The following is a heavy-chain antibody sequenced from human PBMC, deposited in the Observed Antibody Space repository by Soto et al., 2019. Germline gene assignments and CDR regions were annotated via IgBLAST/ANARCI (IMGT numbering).Heavy chain of an antibody. Sequence: VSVKVSCKASGYTLTRYDISWVRQATGQGLEWMGWMNPNSGNTGYAQKFQGRVTMTRNTSISTAYMELSSLRSEDTAVYYCARGRIRGRSAYYMDVWGKGTTVTVSS. D-gene: IGHD3-3*01. V-gene: IGHV1-8*01. CDR2: MNPNSGNT. J-gene: IGHJ6*03. CDR1: GYTLTRYD. CDR3: ARGRIRGRSAYYMDV.